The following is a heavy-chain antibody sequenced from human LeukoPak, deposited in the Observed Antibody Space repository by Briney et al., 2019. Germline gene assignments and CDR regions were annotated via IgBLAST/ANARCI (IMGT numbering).Heavy chain of an antibody. D-gene: IGHD5-18*01. CDR1: GASISSPSYY. J-gene: IGHJ6*03. CDR3: ARDGSRGYNYGHYYYYMDV. V-gene: IGHV4-61*02. CDR2: IHIGGNT. Sequence: SETLSLTCTVSGASISSPSYYWAWIRQPAGKALEWIGRIHIGGNTNYNPSLSSRFTISVDTSKSQFSLKLNSVTAADTAVYYCARDGSRGYNYGHYYYYMDVWGKGTTVTVSS.